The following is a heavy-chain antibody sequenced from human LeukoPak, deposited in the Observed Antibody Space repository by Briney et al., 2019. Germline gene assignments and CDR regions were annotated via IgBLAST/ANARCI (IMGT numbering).Heavy chain of an antibody. CDR2: ISPSGGST. CDR3: AGDRSRAARRDYYYYYMDV. D-gene: IGHD6-6*01. Sequence: ASVKVSCKASGYTFTSYYMHWVRQAPGQGLEWMGIISPSGGSTSYAQKFQGRVTVTRDMSTSTVYMELSSLRSEDTAVYYCAGDRSRAARRDYYYYYMDVWGKGTTVTVSS. J-gene: IGHJ6*03. CDR1: GYTFTSYY. V-gene: IGHV1-46*01.